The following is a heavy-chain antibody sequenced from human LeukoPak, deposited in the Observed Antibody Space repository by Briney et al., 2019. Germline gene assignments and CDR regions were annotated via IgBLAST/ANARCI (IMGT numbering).Heavy chain of an antibody. Sequence: PSETLSLTCAVSGGSLTNDYWGCIRHPPGRGLEWIGYIYYTGSTNYNPSLKSGVTISVDTSKNQFSLKLNSVNAADTAVYYCARPQWLVTMGPWFDPWGQGTLVTVSS. V-gene: IGHV4-59*01. CDR3: ARPQWLVTMGPWFDP. D-gene: IGHD6-19*01. CDR1: GGSLTNDY. CDR2: IYYTGST. J-gene: IGHJ5*02.